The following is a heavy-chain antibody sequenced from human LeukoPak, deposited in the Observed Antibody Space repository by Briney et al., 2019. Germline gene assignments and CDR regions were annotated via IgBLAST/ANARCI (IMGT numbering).Heavy chain of an antibody. Sequence: PSETLSLTCAVSGGSISSGGYSWSWIRQPPGKGLEWIGYIYYSGSTYYNPSLKSRVTISVDTSKNQFSLKLSSVTAADTAVYYCARVSRGGPYFDYWGQGTLVTVSS. V-gene: IGHV4-31*11. CDR2: IYYSGST. D-gene: IGHD3-16*01. J-gene: IGHJ4*02. CDR1: GGSISSGGYS. CDR3: ARVSRGGPYFDY.